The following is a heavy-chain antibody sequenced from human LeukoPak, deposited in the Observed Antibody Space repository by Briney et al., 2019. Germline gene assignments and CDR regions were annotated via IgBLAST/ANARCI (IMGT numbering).Heavy chain of an antibody. CDR2: ISYDGSNK. CDR3: AKDDSFWRGFFDY. D-gene: IGHD3-3*01. J-gene: IGHJ4*02. Sequence: GRSLRLSCAASGFTFSSYGMHWVRQAPGKGLEWVAVISYDGSNKYYAGSVKGRFTISRDNSKNTLYLQMNSLRAEDTAVYYCAKDDSFWRGFFDYWGQGTLVTVSS. CDR1: GFTFSSYG. V-gene: IGHV3-30*18.